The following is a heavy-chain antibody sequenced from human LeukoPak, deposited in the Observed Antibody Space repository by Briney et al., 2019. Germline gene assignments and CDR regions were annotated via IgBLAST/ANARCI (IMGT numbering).Heavy chain of an antibody. J-gene: IGHJ4*02. CDR2: ISYDGSNK. CDR1: GFTFSSYG. V-gene: IGHV3-30*03. D-gene: IGHD6-13*01. Sequence: GGSLRLSCAASGFTFSSYGMHWVRQAPGKGLEWAAVISYDGSNKYYADSVKGRFTISRDNSKNTLYLQMNSLRAEDTAVYYCVTSSSWYSYFDYWGQGTLVTVSS. CDR3: VTSSSWYSYFDY.